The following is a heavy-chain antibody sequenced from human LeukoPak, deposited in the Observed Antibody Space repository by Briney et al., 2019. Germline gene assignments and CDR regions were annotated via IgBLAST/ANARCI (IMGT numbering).Heavy chain of an antibody. Sequence: GGSLRLSCAASGFTFSSYDIHWVRQATGKGLEWVSAIGTAGDTYYPGSVKGRFTISRENAKNSLYLEMNSLRAGDPAVYYCARADYDSSGYRRRRYYGMDVWGQGTTVTVSS. CDR1: GFTFSSYD. J-gene: IGHJ6*02. CDR2: IGTAGDT. V-gene: IGHV3-13*01. CDR3: ARADYDSSGYRRRRYYGMDV. D-gene: IGHD3-22*01.